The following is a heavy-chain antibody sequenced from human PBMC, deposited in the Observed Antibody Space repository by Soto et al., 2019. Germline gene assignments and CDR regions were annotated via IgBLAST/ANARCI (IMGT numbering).Heavy chain of an antibody. Sequence: GASVKVSCKAGGYDFTSYDINWVRQATGQGLEWMGWMNPNSGNTGYAQKFQGRVTMTRNTSISTAYMELSSLRSEDTAVYYCARSGTNALDGYNAAVAGTGYWGQGTLVTVSS. CDR3: ARSGTNALDGYNAAVAGTGY. CDR1: GYDFTSYD. CDR2: MNPNSGNT. V-gene: IGHV1-8*01. J-gene: IGHJ4*02. D-gene: IGHD6-19*01.